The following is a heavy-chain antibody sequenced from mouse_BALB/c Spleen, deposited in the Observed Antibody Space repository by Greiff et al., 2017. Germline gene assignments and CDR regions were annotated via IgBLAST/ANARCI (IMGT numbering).Heavy chain of an antibody. CDR3: ARSSYDGYLAWLAY. Sequence: DVKLVESGPSLVKPSQTLSLTCSVTGDSITSGYWNWIRKFPGNKLESMGYISYSGSTYYNPSLKSRISITRDTSKNQYYLQLNSVTTEDTATYYCARSSYDGYLAWLAYWGQGTLVTVSA. D-gene: IGHD2-3*01. CDR1: GDSITSGY. V-gene: IGHV3-8*02. CDR2: ISYSGST. J-gene: IGHJ3*01.